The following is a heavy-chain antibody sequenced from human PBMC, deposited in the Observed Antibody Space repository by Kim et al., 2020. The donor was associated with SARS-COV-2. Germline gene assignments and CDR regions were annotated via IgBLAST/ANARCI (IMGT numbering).Heavy chain of an antibody. CDR3: ARALNYYGSGSYYDY. Sequence: PSLKSRVTISVDTSKNQFSLKLSAVNAADTAVYYCARALNYYGSGSYYDYWGQGTLVTVSS. D-gene: IGHD3-10*01. J-gene: IGHJ4*02. V-gene: IGHV4-30-2*05.